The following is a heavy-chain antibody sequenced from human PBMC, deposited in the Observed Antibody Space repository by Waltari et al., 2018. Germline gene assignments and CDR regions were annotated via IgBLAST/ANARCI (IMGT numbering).Heavy chain of an antibody. CDR2: IIPIFGTA. CDR3: ARTYSSSSIGGDY. V-gene: IGHV1-69*05. J-gene: IGHJ4*02. D-gene: IGHD6-6*01. CDR1: GGTFSSYA. Sequence: QVQLVQSGAEVKKPGSSVKVSCKASGGTFSSYAISWVRQAPGQGLEWMGGIIPIFGTANYAQEFQGRVTMTRDTSISTAYMELGRLRSDDTAGYYCARTYSSSSIGGDYWGQGTLVTVSS.